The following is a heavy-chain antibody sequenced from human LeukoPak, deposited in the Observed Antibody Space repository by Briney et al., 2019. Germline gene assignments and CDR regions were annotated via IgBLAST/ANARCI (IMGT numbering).Heavy chain of an antibody. CDR3: ARGTYYYDSSGYYPAFDY. D-gene: IGHD3-22*01. J-gene: IGHJ4*02. Sequence: ASVKVSCKASGYTFTSYDINWVRQATGQGLEWMGWMNPNSGNTGYAQKFQGRVTITRNTSISTAYMELSSLRSEDTAVYYCARGTYYYDSSGYYPAFDYWGQGTLVTVSS. V-gene: IGHV1-8*01. CDR1: GYTFTSYD. CDR2: MNPNSGNT.